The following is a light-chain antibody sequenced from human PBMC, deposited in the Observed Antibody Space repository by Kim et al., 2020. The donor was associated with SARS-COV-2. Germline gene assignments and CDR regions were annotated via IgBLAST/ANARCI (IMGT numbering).Light chain of an antibody. CDR1: QSVSIY. Sequence: EIVLTQSPAPPSLSPGDRATLSCGASQSVSIYLAWYQQKPGLAPRLIIYDASNRATGIPNRFSGSGSGTDFTLSISRLVPEDFAVYYCQQYGSSLQTFGQGSRLEI. J-gene: IGKJ2*01. CDR2: DAS. V-gene: IGKV3D-20*01. CDR3: QQYGSSLQT.